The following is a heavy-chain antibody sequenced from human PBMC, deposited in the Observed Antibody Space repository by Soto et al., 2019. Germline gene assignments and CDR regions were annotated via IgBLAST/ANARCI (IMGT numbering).Heavy chain of an antibody. CDR2: INPIGGST. CDR3: ARDQAHYDILTGYYPDGMDV. V-gene: IGHV1-46*01. D-gene: IGHD3-9*01. CDR1: GYTFTSYY. Sequence: ASVKVSCKASGYTFTSYYMHWVRQAPGQGLEWMGIINPIGGSTNYAQKFQGRVTMTRDTSTSTVYMELSSLRSEDPAVYYCARDQAHYDILTGYYPDGMDVWGQGTTVDVSS. J-gene: IGHJ6*02.